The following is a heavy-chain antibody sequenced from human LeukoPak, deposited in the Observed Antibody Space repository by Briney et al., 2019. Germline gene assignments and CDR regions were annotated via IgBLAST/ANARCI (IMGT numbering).Heavy chain of an antibody. D-gene: IGHD6-13*01. CDR3: ARGSSSNSWYFDY. CDR1: GDSVSSNSAT. CDR2: TYYRSKWYN. V-gene: IGHV6-1*01. Sequence: SQTLSLTCAISGDSVSSNSATWTWIRQSPSRGLEWLGRTYYRSKWYNDYAVSVKSRITINPDTSKNHFSLQLNSVTPEDTAVYYCARGSSSNSWYFDYWGQGTLVTVPS. J-gene: IGHJ4*02.